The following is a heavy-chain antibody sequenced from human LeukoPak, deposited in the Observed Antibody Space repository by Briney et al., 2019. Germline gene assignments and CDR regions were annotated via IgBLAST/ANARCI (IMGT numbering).Heavy chain of an antibody. D-gene: IGHD5-18*01. CDR3: ARDDSYGDTGTFDY. V-gene: IGHV4-39*07. J-gene: IGHJ4*02. CDR1: GGSISSSSYY. Sequence: PSETLSLTCTVSGGSISSSSYYWGWIRQPPGKGLEWIGSIYYSGSTYYNPSLKSRVTISVDTSKNQFSLKLSSVTAADTAVYYCARDDSYGDTGTFDYWGQGTLVTVSS. CDR2: IYYSGST.